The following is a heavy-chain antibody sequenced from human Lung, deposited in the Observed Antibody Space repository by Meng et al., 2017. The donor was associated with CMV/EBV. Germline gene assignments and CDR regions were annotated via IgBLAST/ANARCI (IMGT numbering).Heavy chain of an antibody. D-gene: IGHD1-26*01. J-gene: IGHJ5*02. V-gene: IGHV3-23*01. CDR2: ISTTGGVT. CDR3: VRIVGGSSRHWFDP. CDR1: GFTFSTYA. Sequence: GGSLRLXCAASGFTFSTYAMTWVRQAPGKGLEWLSAISTTGGVTYSADSVKGRFTISRDNSKNTLYMQMNSLRAEDTAVYYCVRIVGGSSRHWFDPWGQGTLVTVSS.